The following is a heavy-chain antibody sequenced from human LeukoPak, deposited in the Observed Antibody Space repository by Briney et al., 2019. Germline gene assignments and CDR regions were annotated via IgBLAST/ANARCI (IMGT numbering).Heavy chain of an antibody. V-gene: IGHV3-49*04. CDR2: IRSKAYGGTT. CDR1: GFTFGDYA. CDR3: TRATMIVVVPYYYYGMDV. J-gene: IGHJ6*02. D-gene: IGHD3-22*01. Sequence: GGSLRLSCTASGFTFGDYAMSWVRQAPGKGLEWVGFIRSKAYGGTTEYAASVKGRFTISRDDSKSIAYLQMNSLKTEDTAVYYCTRATMIVVVPYYYYGMDVWGQGTTVTVSS.